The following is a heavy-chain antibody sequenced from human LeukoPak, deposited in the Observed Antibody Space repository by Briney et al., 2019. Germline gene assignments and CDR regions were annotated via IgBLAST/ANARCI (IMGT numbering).Heavy chain of an antibody. CDR3: ASHIPGVAARHFDY. D-gene: IGHD6-6*01. V-gene: IGHV4-38-2*02. J-gene: IGHJ4*02. CDR2: SGST. CDR1: GYSISSGYY. Sequence: SETLSLTCTVSGYSISSGYYWGWIRQPPGKGLEWIGSGSTYYNPSLKSRVTISVDTSKNQFSLKLSSVTAADTAVYYCASHIPGVAARHFDYWGQGTLVTVSS.